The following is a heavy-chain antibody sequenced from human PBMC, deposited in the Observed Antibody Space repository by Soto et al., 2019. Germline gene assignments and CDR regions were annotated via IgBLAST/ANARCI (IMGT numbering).Heavy chain of an antibody. CDR3: AREDYGMDV. V-gene: IGHV3-33*01. CDR2: MWYDGSNK. CDR1: GFTFSNYH. J-gene: IGHJ6*02. Sequence: QVHLVESGGGVVQPGRSLRLSCAASGFTFSNYHMHWVRQAPGKGLEWVAAMWYDGSNKYYAESVKGRFTISRDNSKDMLFLQMNSLRAEDTAIYYCAREDYGMDVWGQGTTVTVSS.